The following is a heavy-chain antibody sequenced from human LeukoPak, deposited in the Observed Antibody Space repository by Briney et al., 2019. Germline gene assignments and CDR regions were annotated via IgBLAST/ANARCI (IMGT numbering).Heavy chain of an antibody. V-gene: IGHV1-3*01. Sequence: ASVKVSCKASGYTFTTCAMHWVRQAPGQRLEWMGWINAGNGNTKYSQKFQGRVTITKDTSASTAYMELSSLRSEDTAVYYCAIRRGGSYLIDYWGQGTLVTVSS. CDR1: GYTFTTCA. D-gene: IGHD1-26*01. CDR3: AIRRGGSYLIDY. CDR2: INAGNGNT. J-gene: IGHJ4*02.